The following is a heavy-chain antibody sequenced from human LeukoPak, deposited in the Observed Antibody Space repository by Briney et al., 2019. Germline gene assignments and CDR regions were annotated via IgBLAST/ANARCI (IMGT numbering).Heavy chain of an antibody. CDR3: ARSLYCSGGSCRFSWFDP. CDR2: ISAYNGNT. V-gene: IGHV1-18*01. CDR1: GYTFTSYG. J-gene: IGHJ5*02. Sequence: EASVKVSCKASGYTFTSYGISWVRQAPGQGLEWMGWISAYNGNTNYTQKLQGRVTMTTDTSTSTAYMELRSLRSDDTAVYYCARSLYCSGGSCRFSWFDPWGQGTLVTVSS. D-gene: IGHD2-15*01.